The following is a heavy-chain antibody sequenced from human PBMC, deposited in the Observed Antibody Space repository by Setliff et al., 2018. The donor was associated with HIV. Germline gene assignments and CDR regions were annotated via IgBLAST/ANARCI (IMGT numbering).Heavy chain of an antibody. V-gene: IGHV4-4*07. CDR2: IYTTGSTTYNPSGST. D-gene: IGHD5-12*01. J-gene: IGHJ2*01. CDR1: GDSVRSRPYY. Sequence: SETLSLTCTVSGDSVRSRPYYWNWIRQPAGTGLEWIGRIYTTGSTTYNPSGSTTYNPSLKSRVTMSVDTSKNQFSLKVDSLTPADTAVYFCARGSQGGFDIDWYFDLWGRGTLVTVSS. CDR3: ARGSQGGFDIDWYFDL.